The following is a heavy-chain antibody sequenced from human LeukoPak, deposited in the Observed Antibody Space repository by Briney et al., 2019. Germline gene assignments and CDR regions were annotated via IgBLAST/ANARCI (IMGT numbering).Heavy chain of an antibody. CDR1: AFSFSAYS. V-gene: IGHV3-48*02. Sequence: GGSLRLSCAASAFSFSAYSMNWVRQAPGKGLEWVSYISSSSRTTYYADSVKGRFTISRDNAKNSLYLQMNSLRDEDTAVYYCARDKHDSSDYYTPTFFDHWGQGTLVTVSS. CDR3: ARDKHDSSDYYTPTFFDH. D-gene: IGHD3-22*01. J-gene: IGHJ4*02. CDR2: ISSSSRTT.